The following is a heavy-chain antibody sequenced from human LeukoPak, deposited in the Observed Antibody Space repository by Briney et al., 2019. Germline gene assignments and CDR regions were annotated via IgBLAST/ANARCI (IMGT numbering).Heavy chain of an antibody. CDR1: AFTVSSNY. J-gene: IGHJ4*02. D-gene: IGHD4/OR15-4a*01. Sequence: PGGSLRLSCAASAFTVSSNYMSWVRQAPGKGLEWVSVIYSGGITYYADSVKGRFSISRDNSKNTLYLQMNSLRAEDTAVYYCARRNALTHGLDYWGQGTLVTVSS. CDR3: ARRNALTHGLDY. V-gene: IGHV3-53*01. CDR2: IYSGGIT.